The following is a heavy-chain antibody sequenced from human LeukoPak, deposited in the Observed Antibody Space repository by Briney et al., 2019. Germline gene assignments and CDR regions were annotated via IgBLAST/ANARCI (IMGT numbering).Heavy chain of an antibody. Sequence: ASVKVSCKASGYTFTNYGFSWVRQAPGQGLEWMGWISSYNGDTRFAQKFQGRVTMTTDASTSTAYMELRSLRSDDTAVYYCARDIVVVVGATWVPNFDYWGQGTLVTVSS. V-gene: IGHV1-18*01. D-gene: IGHD2-15*01. CDR3: ARDIVVVVGATWVPNFDY. CDR1: GYTFTNYG. CDR2: ISSYNGDT. J-gene: IGHJ4*02.